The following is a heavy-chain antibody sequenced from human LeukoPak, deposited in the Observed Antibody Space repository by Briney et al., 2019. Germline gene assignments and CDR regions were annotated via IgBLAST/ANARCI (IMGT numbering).Heavy chain of an antibody. CDR2: INHSGST. V-gene: IGHV4-34*01. CDR1: GGSFSGYY. Sequence: PETLSLTCAVYGGSFSGYYWSWIRQPPGKGLEWIGEINHSGSTNYNPSLKSRVTISVDTSKNQFSLKLSSVTAADTAVYYCRAAGSPPHDAFDIWGQGTMVTVSS. D-gene: IGHD6-13*01. J-gene: IGHJ3*02. CDR3: RAAGSPPHDAFDI.